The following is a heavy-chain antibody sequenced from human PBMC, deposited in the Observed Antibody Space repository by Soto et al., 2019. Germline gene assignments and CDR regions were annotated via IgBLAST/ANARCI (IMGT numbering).Heavy chain of an antibody. CDR3: ARDKGGYSYGYQSRRY. V-gene: IGHV3-23*01. Sequence: GGSLRLSCVASGFTFSNYAMSWVRQAPAKAPEWVSSINIVGGATNYADSVRGRFAMSRDDSTNTVFLQMNSLRADDTAVYYCARDKGGYSYGYQSRRYWGQGTLVTVSS. CDR2: INIVGGAT. D-gene: IGHD5-18*01. J-gene: IGHJ4*02. CDR1: GFTFSNYA.